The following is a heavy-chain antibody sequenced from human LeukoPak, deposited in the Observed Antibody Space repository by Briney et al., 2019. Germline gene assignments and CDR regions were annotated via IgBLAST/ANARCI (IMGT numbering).Heavy chain of an antibody. CDR1: GGSISSSSYY. V-gene: IGHV4-39*02. J-gene: IGHJ4*02. Sequence: SETLSLTCTVSGGSISSSSYYWGWIRQPPGKGLEWIGSIYYSGSTYYNPSLKSRVTISVDTSKNQFSLKLSSVTAADTAVYYCAREERVTHDFWSGLIDYWGQGTLVTVSS. CDR2: IYYSGST. CDR3: AREERVTHDFWSGLIDY. D-gene: IGHD3-3*01.